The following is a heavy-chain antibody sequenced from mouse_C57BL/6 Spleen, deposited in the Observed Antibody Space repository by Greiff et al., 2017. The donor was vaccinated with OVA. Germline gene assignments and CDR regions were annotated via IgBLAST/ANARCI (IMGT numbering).Heavy chain of an antibody. Sequence: QVHVKQPGAELVKPGASVKLSCKASGYTFTSYWMHWVKQRPGRCLEWIGRIDPNSGGTKYNEKFKCKATLTVDKPSSTAYMQLSSLTSEDSAVYYCARFYYDYHFDYWGQGTTLTVSS. CDR1: GYTFTSYW. V-gene: IGHV1-72*01. D-gene: IGHD2-4*01. CDR3: ARFYYDYHFDY. J-gene: IGHJ2*01. CDR2: IDPNSGGT.